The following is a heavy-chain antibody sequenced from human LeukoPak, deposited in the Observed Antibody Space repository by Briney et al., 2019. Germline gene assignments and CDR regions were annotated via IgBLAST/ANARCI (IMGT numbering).Heavy chain of an antibody. Sequence: GGSLRLSCAASGFTFSGSAMHWVRQASGKGLEWVGRIRSKANSYATAYAASVKGRFTISRDDSKNTAYLQMNSLKTEDTAVYYCARRSSGPYFDYWGQGTLVTVSS. J-gene: IGHJ4*02. D-gene: IGHD2/OR15-2a*01. CDR3: ARRSSGPYFDY. CDR2: IRSKANSYAT. CDR1: GFTFSGSA. V-gene: IGHV3-73*01.